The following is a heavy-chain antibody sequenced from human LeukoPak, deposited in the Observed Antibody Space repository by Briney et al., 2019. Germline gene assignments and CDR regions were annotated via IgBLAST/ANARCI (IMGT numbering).Heavy chain of an antibody. CDR3: ARDQKVSDFWSGYYNWYFDL. J-gene: IGHJ2*01. V-gene: IGHV4-59*01. CDR2: IYYSGST. D-gene: IGHD3-3*01. CDR1: GGSISSYY. Sequence: KPSETLSLTCTVSGGSISSYYWSWIRQPPGKGLEWIGYIYYSGSTNYNPSLKSRVTISVDTSKNQFSLKLSSVTAADTAVYYCARDQKVSDFWSGYYNWYFDLWGRGTLVTVSS.